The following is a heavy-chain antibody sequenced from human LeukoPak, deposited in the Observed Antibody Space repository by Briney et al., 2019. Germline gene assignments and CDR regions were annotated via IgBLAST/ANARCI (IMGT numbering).Heavy chain of an antibody. Sequence: GGSLSLSFPASGFPFISYWVHGVGQAPGKGPAWVSRINSDGTGTIYAHSVKGRFTISRNNAKNSLFLQTNSLRAEDTAVYYCAKHPAFDIWGQGTMVTVSS. CDR2: INSDGTGT. J-gene: IGHJ3*02. CDR1: GFPFISYW. CDR3: AKHPAFDI. V-gene: IGHV3-74*01.